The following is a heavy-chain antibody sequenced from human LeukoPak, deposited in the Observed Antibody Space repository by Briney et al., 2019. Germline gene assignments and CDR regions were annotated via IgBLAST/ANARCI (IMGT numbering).Heavy chain of an antibody. Sequence: QSGGSLRLSCAASGFTFDSYAMSWVRQAPGKGLEWVSAISGSGGSTYYADSVKGRFTISRDNSKNTLYLQMNSLRAEDTAVYYCAKASLVVPEPGIVFDYWGQGTLVTVSS. CDR2: ISGSGGST. CDR1: GFTFDSYA. J-gene: IGHJ4*02. CDR3: AKASLVVPEPGIVFDY. D-gene: IGHD2-2*01. V-gene: IGHV3-23*01.